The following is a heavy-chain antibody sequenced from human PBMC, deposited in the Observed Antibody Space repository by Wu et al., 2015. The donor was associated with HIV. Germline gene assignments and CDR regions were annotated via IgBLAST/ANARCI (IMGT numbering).Heavy chain of an antibody. CDR3: ARSRYDYVWGSYRYDAFDI. J-gene: IGHJ3*02. D-gene: IGHD3-16*02. CDR1: GGTFSNYA. V-gene: IGHV1-69*05. CDR2: IIPIFGTT. Sequence: QVQLVQSGAEVKKPGSSVKVSCKASGGTFSNYAINWVRQAPGQGLEWMGGIIPIFGTTKYSQKFQGRVTITTDESTSTAYMELSSLRSEDTAMYYCARSRYDYVWGSYRYDAFDIWGQGTMVTVSS.